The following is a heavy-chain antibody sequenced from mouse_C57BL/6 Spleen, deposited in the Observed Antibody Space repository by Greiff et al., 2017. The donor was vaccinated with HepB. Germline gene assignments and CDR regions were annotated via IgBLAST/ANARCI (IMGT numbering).Heavy chain of an antibody. J-gene: IGHJ1*03. D-gene: IGHD1-1*01. V-gene: IGHV1-55*01. CDR2: IYPGSGST. CDR3: ARITTVVAPNFDV. Sequence: QVQLQQPGAELVKPGASVKMSCKASGYTFTSYWITWVKQRPGQGLEWIGDIYPGSGSTNYNEKFKSKATLTVETSSSTAYMQLSSLTSEDSAVYYCARITTVVAPNFDVWGTGTTVTVSS. CDR1: GYTFTSYW.